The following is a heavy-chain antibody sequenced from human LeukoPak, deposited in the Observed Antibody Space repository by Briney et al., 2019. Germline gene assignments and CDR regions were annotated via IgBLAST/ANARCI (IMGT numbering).Heavy chain of an antibody. D-gene: IGHD3-10*01. Sequence: GGSLRLSCAASGFTFSSYGMHWVRQAPGKGLEWVAVISYDGSNKYYADSVKGRFTISRDNSKNTLYLQMNSLRAEDTAVYYCASIPGGRMKEVDYWGQGTLVTVSS. CDR1: GFTFSSYG. J-gene: IGHJ4*02. CDR3: ASIPGGRMKEVDY. V-gene: IGHV3-30*03. CDR2: ISYDGSNK.